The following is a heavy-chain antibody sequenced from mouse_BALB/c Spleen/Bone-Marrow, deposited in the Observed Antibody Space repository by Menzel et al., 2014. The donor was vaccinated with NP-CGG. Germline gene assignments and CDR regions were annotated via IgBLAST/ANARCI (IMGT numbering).Heavy chain of an antibody. Sequence: VQLVESGAELVKPGASVKLSCKASGYTFTSYWMHWGKQRPGQGLEWIGEINPSNGRTNYNEKFKSKATLTVDKSSSTAYMQLSSLTSEDSAVYYCARGGSSPFDYWGQGTTLTVSS. V-gene: IGHV1S81*02. D-gene: IGHD1-1*01. J-gene: IGHJ2*01. CDR1: GYTFTSYW. CDR2: INPSNGRT. CDR3: ARGGSSPFDY.